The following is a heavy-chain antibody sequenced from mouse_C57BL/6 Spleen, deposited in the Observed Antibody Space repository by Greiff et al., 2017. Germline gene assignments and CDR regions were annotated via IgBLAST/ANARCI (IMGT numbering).Heavy chain of an antibody. V-gene: IGHV1-64*01. CDR2: IHPNSGST. Sequence: QVQLQQPGAELVKPGASVKLSCKASGYTFTSYWMHWVKQRPGQGLEWIGMIHPNSGSTNYNEKFKSKATLTVDKSSSTASMQLSILTSADSAVYYCARLLLRYYFDYWGQGTTLTVSS. CDR3: ARLLLRYYFDY. D-gene: IGHD1-1*01. CDR1: GYTFTSYW. J-gene: IGHJ2*01.